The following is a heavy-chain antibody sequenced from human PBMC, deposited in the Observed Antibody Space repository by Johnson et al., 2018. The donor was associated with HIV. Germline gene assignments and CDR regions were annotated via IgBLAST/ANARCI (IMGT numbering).Heavy chain of an antibody. CDR1: GFTFDDYA. Sequence: VQLVESGGGLVQPGRSLRLSCAASGFTFDDYAMHWVRQAPGKGLEWVSGISWNSGSIGYADSVKGRFTISRDNSKNTLYLQMNSLRAEDTALYYCARALTMVRGVISDALDILGQETMVTVSS. D-gene: IGHD3-10*01. CDR3: ARALTMVRGVISDALDI. V-gene: IGHV3-9*01. CDR2: ISWNSGSI. J-gene: IGHJ3*02.